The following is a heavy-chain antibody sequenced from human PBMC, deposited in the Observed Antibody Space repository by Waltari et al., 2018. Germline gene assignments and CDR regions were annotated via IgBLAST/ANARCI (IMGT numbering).Heavy chain of an antibody. J-gene: IGHJ5*01. CDR1: GYIFTAHG. Sequence: QVQLVQSGSELKNPGDSVKISCRTSGYIFTAHGMHWVRQAPTQGLQWMGWINTNTRNPTYAQDFTGRFVFSLDKSVDTAYLEISSLQSEDTAIYFCARDPKYCSGGTCKAWFDSWGQGTLVSVSS. V-gene: IGHV7-4-1*02. CDR3: ARDPKYCSGGTCKAWFDS. D-gene: IGHD2-15*01. CDR2: INTNTRNP.